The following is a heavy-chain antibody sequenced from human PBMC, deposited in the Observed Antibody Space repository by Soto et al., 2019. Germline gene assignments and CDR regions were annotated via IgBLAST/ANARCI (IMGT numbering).Heavy chain of an antibody. CDR1: GGTLSNYA. Sequence: QVQLVQSGAEVKKPGSSVKVSCKASGGTLSNYAISWVRQAPGQGLEWMGGIIPILGSANYAQKFQDRVTITADEATSTTYMELSSLRSEDAAVYYCASRERVGAFDIWGQGTVVTVSS. CDR2: IIPILGSA. CDR3: ASRERVGAFDI. V-gene: IGHV1-69*01. D-gene: IGHD1-26*01. J-gene: IGHJ3*02.